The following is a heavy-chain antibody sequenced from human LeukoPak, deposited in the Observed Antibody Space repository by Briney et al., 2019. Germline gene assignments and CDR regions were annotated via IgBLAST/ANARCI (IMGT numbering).Heavy chain of an antibody. Sequence: GGPLRLSCAASGFTFSSYAMSWVRQAPGKGLEWVSAISGSGDNTYYADSVKGRFTISRDNSKNTLYLQMNSLRAEDSAVYYCARDLAAWDVWGKGTTVTVSS. V-gene: IGHV3-23*01. J-gene: IGHJ6*04. CDR1: GFTFSSYA. CDR2: ISGSGDNT. CDR3: ARDLAAWDV.